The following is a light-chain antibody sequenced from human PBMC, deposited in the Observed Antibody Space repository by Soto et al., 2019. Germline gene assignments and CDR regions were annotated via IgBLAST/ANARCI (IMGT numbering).Light chain of an antibody. CDR1: QIVSKNY. J-gene: IGKJ1*01. V-gene: IGKV3-20*01. Sequence: EVVLTQSPGTLSLSPGERATLSCRASQIVSKNYLAWYQQKPGQAPRLLIYAASSRATGSPDRFSGGGSGTDFTLTISRLEPEDFAVYYCQQYGSAPRTFGQGTKVEVK. CDR2: AAS. CDR3: QQYGSAPRT.